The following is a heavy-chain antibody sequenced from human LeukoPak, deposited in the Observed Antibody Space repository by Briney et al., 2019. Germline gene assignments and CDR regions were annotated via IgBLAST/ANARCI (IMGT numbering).Heavy chain of an antibody. CDR1: GFTFSSYE. V-gene: IGHV3-48*03. CDR3: ARADLDSSWLQNFDY. CDR2: ISSSGSTI. D-gene: IGHD6-13*01. J-gene: IGHJ4*02. Sequence: GGSLRLSCAASGFTFSSYEMNWVRQAPGKGLEWVSYISSSGSTIYYADSVKGRFTISRDNAKNSLYLQMNSLRAEVTAVYYCARADLDSSWLQNFDYWGQGTLVTVSS.